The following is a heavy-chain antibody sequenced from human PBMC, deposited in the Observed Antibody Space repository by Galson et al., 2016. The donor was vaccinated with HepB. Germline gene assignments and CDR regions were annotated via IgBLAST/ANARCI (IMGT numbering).Heavy chain of an antibody. Sequence: SVKVSCKASGYTFTSYYMHWVRQAPGQGLEWMGMINPSGGTTSYAQKFQGRVTVTRDTSTSTVYTEIRSLRSEDTAVYYCAGEPLGIRIVRGVFDCWGQGTMVTVAS. J-gene: IGHJ5*01. V-gene: IGHV1-46*01. D-gene: IGHD3-10*02. CDR3: AGEPLGIRIVRGVFDC. CDR2: INPSGGTT. CDR1: GYTFTSYY.